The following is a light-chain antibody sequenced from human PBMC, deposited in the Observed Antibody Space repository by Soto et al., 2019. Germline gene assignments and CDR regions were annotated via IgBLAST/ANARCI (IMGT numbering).Light chain of an antibody. Sequence: EIVLTQSPGTLSLSPGERATLSCRASQSVSSSYLAWYQQKPGQAPRLLIYGASSRATSIPDRFSGSGSGTDFTLIISRLEPEDFAVYYCQQYGSSPRTFGQGT. V-gene: IGKV3-20*01. CDR3: QQYGSSPRT. CDR1: QSVSSSY. J-gene: IGKJ1*01. CDR2: GAS.